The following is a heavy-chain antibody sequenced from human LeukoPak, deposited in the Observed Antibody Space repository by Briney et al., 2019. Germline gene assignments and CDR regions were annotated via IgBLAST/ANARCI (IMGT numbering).Heavy chain of an antibody. Sequence: PSETLSLTCAVDSGSFSGYYWGWIRQPPEKGREWVGEINTSGRTNYQPTLKRRITISVDTSKIEFSLKLSSVTAADTAVYDCARGFDFWSDNWFDPWGQGTLVTVSS. D-gene: IGHD3-3*01. CDR3: ARGFDFWSDNWFDP. V-gene: IGHV4-34*01. CDR1: SGSFSGYY. CDR2: INTSGRT. J-gene: IGHJ5*02.